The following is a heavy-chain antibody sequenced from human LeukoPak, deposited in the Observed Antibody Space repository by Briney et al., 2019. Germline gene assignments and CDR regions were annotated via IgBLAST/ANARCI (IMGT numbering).Heavy chain of an antibody. Sequence: ASVKVSCKASGYTFTSYGISWVRQAPGQGLEWMGWISAYNGNTNYAQKLQGRVTMTTDTSTSAAYMELRSLRSDDTAVYYCARVVAPLHYFDYWGQGTLVTVSS. CDR1: GYTFTSYG. CDR2: ISAYNGNT. J-gene: IGHJ4*02. CDR3: ARVVAPLHYFDY. D-gene: IGHD3-10*01. V-gene: IGHV1-18*01.